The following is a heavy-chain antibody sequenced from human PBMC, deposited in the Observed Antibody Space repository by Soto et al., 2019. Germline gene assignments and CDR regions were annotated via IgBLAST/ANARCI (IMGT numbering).Heavy chain of an antibody. Sequence: SETLSLTCTVSGGSISSYYWSWIRQPPGKGLEWVGYIYYSGSTNYNPSLKSRVTISVDTSKNQFSLKLSSVTAADTAVYYCAASPDFDAEAARGPLYYYYYGMDVWGQGTTVTVSS. CDR2: IYYSGST. D-gene: IGHD2-15*01. J-gene: IGHJ6*02. CDR1: GGSISSYY. CDR3: AASPDFDAEAARGPLYYYYYGMDV. V-gene: IGHV4-59*01.